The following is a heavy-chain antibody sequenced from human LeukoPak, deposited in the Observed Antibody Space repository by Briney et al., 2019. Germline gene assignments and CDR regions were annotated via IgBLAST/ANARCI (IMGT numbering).Heavy chain of an antibody. CDR1: GGSISSYY. Sequence: SETLSLTCTVSGGSISSYYWNWIRQPPGKGLEWIGYIYYSGSTNYNPSLKSRVTISVDTSKNQFSLKLSSVTAADTAVYYCARVGYCSGGSCYLADYWGQGTLVTVSS. D-gene: IGHD2-15*01. V-gene: IGHV4-59*08. CDR2: IYYSGST. CDR3: ARVGYCSGGSCYLADY. J-gene: IGHJ4*02.